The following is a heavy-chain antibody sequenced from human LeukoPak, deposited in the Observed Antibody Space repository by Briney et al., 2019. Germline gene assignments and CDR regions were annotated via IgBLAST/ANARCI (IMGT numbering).Heavy chain of an antibody. CDR1: GGSINTYY. J-gene: IGHJ4*02. CDR2: IYYSGST. CDR3: AREKIAAAGTFDY. V-gene: IGHV4-59*06. D-gene: IGHD6-13*01. Sequence: PSETLSLTCSVSGGSINTYYWSWIRHHPGKALEWIGYIYYSGSTYYNPSLKSRITISVDTSKNQFSLNLSSVTAADTAVYFCAREKIAAAGTFDYWGQGTLVTVSS.